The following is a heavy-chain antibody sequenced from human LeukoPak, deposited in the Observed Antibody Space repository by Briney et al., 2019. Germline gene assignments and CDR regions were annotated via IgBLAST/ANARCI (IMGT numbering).Heavy chain of an antibody. V-gene: IGHV3-30*18. J-gene: IGHJ4*02. D-gene: IGHD2-15*01. CDR1: GFTFSSYG. CDR2: ISYDGSNK. CDR3: AKDRRRGVVAAAIDY. Sequence: GGSLRLSCAASGFTFSSYGMHWVRQAPGKGLEWVAVISYDGSNKYYADSVKGRFTISRDNSKNTLYLQMNSLRAEDTAVYYCAKDRRRGVVAAAIDYWGQGTLVTVSS.